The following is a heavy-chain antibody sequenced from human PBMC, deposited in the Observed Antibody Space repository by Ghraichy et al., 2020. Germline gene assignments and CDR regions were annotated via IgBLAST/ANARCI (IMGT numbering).Heavy chain of an antibody. V-gene: IGHV4-4*02. Sequence: TLSLTCAVSGDSIISTNWWSWVRQPPGKGLEWIGEIFHSGSTNYNPSLKSRITISLDKSKNQFSLKMTSVTAADTAVYYCAREIDQLRYFDSWCQGTLVTVSS. J-gene: IGHJ4*02. D-gene: IGHD2-2*01. CDR1: GDSIISTNW. CDR3: AREIDQLRYFDS. CDR2: IFHSGST.